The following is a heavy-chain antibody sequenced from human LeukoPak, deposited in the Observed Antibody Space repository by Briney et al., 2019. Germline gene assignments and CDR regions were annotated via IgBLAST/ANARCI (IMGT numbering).Heavy chain of an antibody. CDR2: ISGSGATT. CDR1: GFTFNNYA. Sequence: PGGSLRLSCAASGFTFNNYAMSWVRQAPGKGLEWISAISGSGATTYYADSVTGRFTISRDNSQSTLYLQMNSLRAEDTAVYYCAKDGKYTTSPGDYWGQGTLVTVSS. J-gene: IGHJ4*02. D-gene: IGHD2-2*02. V-gene: IGHV3-23*01. CDR3: AKDGKYTTSPGDY.